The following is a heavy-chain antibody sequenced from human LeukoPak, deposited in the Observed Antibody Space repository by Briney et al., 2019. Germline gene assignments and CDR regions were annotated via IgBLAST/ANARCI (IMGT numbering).Heavy chain of an antibody. CDR3: AKPTIAVAGTEWIESFDI. V-gene: IGHV3-23*01. J-gene: IGHJ3*02. CDR2: ISKSVGDT. CDR1: GFTFSSYA. D-gene: IGHD6-19*01. Sequence: PGGSLRLSCVASGFTFSSYAMSWVRQAPGKGLEWVSGISKSVGDTYYADSVKGRFTSSRDSSNNTQYLLMSGLRAENTAVYYCAKPTIAVAGTEWIESFDIWGRGTMVTVSS.